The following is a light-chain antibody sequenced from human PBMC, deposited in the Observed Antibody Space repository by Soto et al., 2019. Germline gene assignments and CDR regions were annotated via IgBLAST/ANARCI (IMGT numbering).Light chain of an antibody. Sequence: AIQLTQSPSSLSASVGDRVTITCRASQGISSALAWYQHKPGKAPKSLISDASSLQSGVPSRFSGSGSGTDFTLTIISLQAEDFASYYCQQFNSYPLTFGGGTRVDMK. CDR3: QQFNSYPLT. CDR1: QGISSA. V-gene: IGKV1-13*02. CDR2: DAS. J-gene: IGKJ4*01.